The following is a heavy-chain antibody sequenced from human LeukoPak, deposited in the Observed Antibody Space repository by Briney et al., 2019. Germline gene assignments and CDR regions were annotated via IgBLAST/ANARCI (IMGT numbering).Heavy chain of an antibody. CDR2: INPNSGGT. J-gene: IGHJ4*02. D-gene: IGHD3-16*02. V-gene: IGHV1-2*02. CDR1: GYTFTGYY. CDR3: ARDLDYVWGSYRYNIDY. Sequence: AASVKVSCKASGYTFTGYYMHWVRQAPGQGLEWMGWINPNSGGTNYAQKFQGRVTMTRDTSISTAYMELSRLRSDDTAVYYCARDLDYVWGSYRYNIDYWGQGTLVTVSS.